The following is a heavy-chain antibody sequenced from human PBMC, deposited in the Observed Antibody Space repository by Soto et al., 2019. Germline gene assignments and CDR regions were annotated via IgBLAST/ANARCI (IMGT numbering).Heavy chain of an antibody. CDR3: AKDREEVAAAGDY. CDR2: ISGSGGST. J-gene: IGHJ4*02. V-gene: IGHV3-23*01. CDR1: GFTFSSYA. Sequence: EVQLLESGGGLVQPGGSLRLSCAASGFTFSSYAMSWVRQAPGKGLEWVSAISGSGGSTYYADSVKGRFTIARDNSKNTLYLQMNSLGAEETAVYYCAKDREEVAAAGDYWGQGTLVTVSS. D-gene: IGHD6-13*01.